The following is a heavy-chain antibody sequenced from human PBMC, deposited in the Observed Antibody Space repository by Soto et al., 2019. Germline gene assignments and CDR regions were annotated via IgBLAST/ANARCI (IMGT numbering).Heavy chain of an antibody. Sequence: EVQLVESGGGLVQPGRSLRLSCAASGFTFDDYAMHWVRQAPGKGLEWVSGISWNSGSIGYADSVKGRFTISRDNAKNSLYLQMNSLRAGDTALYYCARGSWNDKYYFDYWGQGTLVTVSS. CDR2: ISWNSGSI. J-gene: IGHJ4*02. CDR3: ARGSWNDKYYFDY. D-gene: IGHD1-1*01. V-gene: IGHV3-9*01. CDR1: GFTFDDYA.